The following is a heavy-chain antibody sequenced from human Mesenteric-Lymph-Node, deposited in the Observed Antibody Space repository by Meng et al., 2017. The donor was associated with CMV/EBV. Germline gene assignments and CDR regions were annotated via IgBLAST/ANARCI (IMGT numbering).Heavy chain of an antibody. Sequence: QVQLVQSGAEVKKPGASVRVSCKASGYTFIDYYINWVRQAPGQGLEWMGRISPNTGDTIYEENFQGRVTMTRDTSINTAYMELSSLTSDDTAVYYCGRGQQTFDPWGQGTLVTVSS. V-gene: IGHV1-2*06. CDR2: ISPNTGDT. CDR3: GRGQQTFDP. CDR1: GYTFIDYY. D-gene: IGHD1-1*01. J-gene: IGHJ5*02.